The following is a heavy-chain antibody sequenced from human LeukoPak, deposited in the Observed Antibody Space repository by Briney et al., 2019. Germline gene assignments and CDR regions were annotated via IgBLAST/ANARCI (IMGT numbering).Heavy chain of an antibody. CDR1: GGSFSGYY. V-gene: IGHV4-34*01. CDR2: INHSGST. J-gene: IGHJ4*02. Sequence: EPSETLSLTCAVYGGSFSGYYWSWIRQPPGKGLEWIGEINHSGSTNYNPSLKSRVTISVDTSKNQFSLKLSSVTAADTAVYYCASRLRGVRGVGSYWGQGTLVTVSS. D-gene: IGHD3-10*01. CDR3: ASRLRGVRGVGSY.